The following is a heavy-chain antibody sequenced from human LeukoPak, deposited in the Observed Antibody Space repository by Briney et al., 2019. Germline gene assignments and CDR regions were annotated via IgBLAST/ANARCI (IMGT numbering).Heavy chain of an antibody. J-gene: IGHJ4*02. D-gene: IGHD2-2*01. CDR2: ISAYNGNT. CDR3: ARDQTTSPVRRGLTAALTFDY. Sequence: ASVKVSCKASGYTFTSYGISWVRQAPGQGLEWMGWISAYNGNTNYAQKLQGRVTMTTDTSTSTAYMELRSLRSDDTAVYYCARDQTTSPVRRGLTAALTFDYWGQGTLVTVSS. V-gene: IGHV1-18*01. CDR1: GYTFTSYG.